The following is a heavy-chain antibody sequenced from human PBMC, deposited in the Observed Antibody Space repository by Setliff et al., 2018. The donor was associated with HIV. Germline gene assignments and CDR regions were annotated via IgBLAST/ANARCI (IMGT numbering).Heavy chain of an antibody. CDR1: GFTFSSYS. CDR3: ARDRDTTIWYFDL. Sequence: RLSCAASGFTFSSYSMNWVRQAPGKGLEWVSFISSSSSYIYYADSVKGRFTISRDNSKNTLYLQINSLRAEDTAVYYCARDRDTTIWYFDLWGRGTLVTVSS. V-gene: IGHV3-21*01. D-gene: IGHD5-12*01. J-gene: IGHJ2*01. CDR2: ISSSSSYI.